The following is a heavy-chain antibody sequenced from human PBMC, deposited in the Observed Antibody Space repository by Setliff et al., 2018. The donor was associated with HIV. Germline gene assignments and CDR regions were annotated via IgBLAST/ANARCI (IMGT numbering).Heavy chain of an antibody. CDR3: ARERSRGYTDPPRFDY. Sequence: GASVKVSCKASGYTFTSYYMHWVRQAPGQGLEWMGIINPSGGSTSYAQKFQGRVTMTRDTSTSTVYMELSSLRSEDTAVYYCARERSRGYTDPPRFDYWGQGTLVTVSS. CDR2: INPSGGST. D-gene: IGHD5-18*01. J-gene: IGHJ4*02. CDR1: GYTFTSYY. V-gene: IGHV1-46*01.